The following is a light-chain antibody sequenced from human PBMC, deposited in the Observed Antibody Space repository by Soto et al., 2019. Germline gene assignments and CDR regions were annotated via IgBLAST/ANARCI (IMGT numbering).Light chain of an antibody. J-gene: IGKJ2*01. CDR3: QQSYSNPPT. V-gene: IGKV1-39*01. CDR2: AAF. Sequence: DIQMTQSPSSLSASVGDRVTITCRASQSISSYLNWYQQKPGKAPKLLIYAAFSLQRGVPSRFSGSGSGTDFTLTISSLQPEDFAIYYCQQSYSNPPTFGQGTVLEIK. CDR1: QSISSY.